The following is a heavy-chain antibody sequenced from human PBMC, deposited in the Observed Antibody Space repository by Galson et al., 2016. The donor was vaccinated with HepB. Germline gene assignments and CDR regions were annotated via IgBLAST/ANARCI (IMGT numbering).Heavy chain of an antibody. J-gene: IGHJ6*02. D-gene: IGHD3-3*02. CDR3: AKIRGMDV. Sequence: SLRLSCAASGIIFSSHSLNWVRQAPGKGLEWVSYISSSGTTIYYADSVKGRFTISRDNAKNSLYLQMNSLRVEDTAVYYCAKIRGMDVWGRGTTVSVS. CDR2: ISSSGTTI. V-gene: IGHV3-48*04. CDR1: GIIFSSHS.